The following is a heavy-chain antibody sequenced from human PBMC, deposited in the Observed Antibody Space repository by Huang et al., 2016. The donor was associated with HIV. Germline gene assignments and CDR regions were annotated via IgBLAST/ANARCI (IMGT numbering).Heavy chain of an antibody. CDR3: ARRFSSSSGYFDY. CDR1: GYSVSSYW. CDR2: IFPDDSDT. J-gene: IGHJ4*02. Sequence: VQLVQSGAEVKKPGESLKISCKGSGYSVSSYWIAWVRQMRGKGLEWMGIIFPDDSDTTSSPSFEGQVTISADKSIGTAYLQWSSLKASDTAMYYCARRFSSSSGYFDYWGQGSLVTVSS. D-gene: IGHD6-6*01. V-gene: IGHV5-51*01.